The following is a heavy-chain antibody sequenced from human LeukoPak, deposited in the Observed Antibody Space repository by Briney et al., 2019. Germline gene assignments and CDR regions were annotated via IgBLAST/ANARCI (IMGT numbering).Heavy chain of an antibody. CDR2: IYHSGST. CDR1: DYSISSGYY. CDR3: ARGYYFDNSGYYAAFDY. D-gene: IGHD3-22*01. Sequence: PSETLSLTCTVSDYSISSGYYWGWIRQPPGKGLEWIASIYHSGSTYYKPSLKSRVTISADMSKNQFSLKLSSVTAADTAVYYCARGYYFDNSGYYAAFDYWGQGTLVIVSS. V-gene: IGHV4-38-2*02. J-gene: IGHJ4*02.